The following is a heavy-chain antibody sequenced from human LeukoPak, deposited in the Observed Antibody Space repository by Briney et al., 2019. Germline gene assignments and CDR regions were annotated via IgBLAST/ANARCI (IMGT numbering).Heavy chain of an antibody. V-gene: IGHV3-30*02. CDR3: AKDLRYYDILTGYSRPGTY. Sequence: PGGSLRLSCAASGFTFSSHGMHWVRQAPGKGLEWVAVIWYDGSNKYYADSVKGRFTISRDNSKNTLYLQMNSLRAEDTAVYYCAKDLRYYDILTGYSRPGTYWGQGTLVTVSS. D-gene: IGHD3-9*01. J-gene: IGHJ4*02. CDR1: GFTFSSHG. CDR2: IWYDGSNK.